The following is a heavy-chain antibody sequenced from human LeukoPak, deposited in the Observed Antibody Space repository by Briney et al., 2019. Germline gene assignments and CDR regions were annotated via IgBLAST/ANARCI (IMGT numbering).Heavy chain of an antibody. CDR1: GYTFTIYG. D-gene: IGHD3-10*01. V-gene: IGHV1-18*01. J-gene: IGHJ4*02. CDR3: ARDGRFGELFDY. CDR2: ISAYNGNT. Sequence: ASVKVSCKASGYTFTIYGISWVRTAPGQGLEWMGWISAYNGNTNYAQKFQDRVTMTTDTSTSTAYMELRSLRSDDTAVYYCARDGRFGELFDYWGQGTLVTVSS.